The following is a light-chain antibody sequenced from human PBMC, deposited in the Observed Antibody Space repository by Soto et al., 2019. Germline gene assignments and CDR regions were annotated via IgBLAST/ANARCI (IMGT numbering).Light chain of an antibody. CDR1: SSDVGSYKF. J-gene: IGLJ1*01. CDR2: EGI. CDR3: CSYAGSSTFYV. Sequence: QSVLTQPASVSGSPRQSITVSCAGTSSDVGSYKFVSWYQQHPGKAPKLIIYEGIKRPSGVSNRFSGSKSGNTASLTISGLQAEDEAEYYCCSYAGSSTFYVFGSGTKVTVL. V-gene: IGLV2-23*01.